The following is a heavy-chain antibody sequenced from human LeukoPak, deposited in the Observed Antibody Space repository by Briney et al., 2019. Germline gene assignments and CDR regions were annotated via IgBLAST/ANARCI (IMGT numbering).Heavy chain of an antibody. CDR2: ISAYNGNT. D-gene: IGHD1-26*01. CDR1: GYAFTSCS. Sequence: ASVKVSCKASGYAFTSCSISWVRHAPGQGLEWMGWISAYNGNTNYAQKIQGRVTMTTDTSTSTAYMELRGLRSDDTAVYECARDWVGAIGDVDYCGQGTLVSVSS. CDR3: ARDWVGAIGDVDY. V-gene: IGHV1-18*01. J-gene: IGHJ4*02.